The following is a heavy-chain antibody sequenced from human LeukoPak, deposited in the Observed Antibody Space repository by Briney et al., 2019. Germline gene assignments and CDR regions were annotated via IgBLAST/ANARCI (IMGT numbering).Heavy chain of an antibody. D-gene: IGHD4-17*01. CDR3: ARGDDYGDPYVSGGWFDP. CDR1: GFTFSTYA. J-gene: IGHJ5*02. CDR2: ISSDGSNK. Sequence: GGSLRLSCAASGFTFSTYAIHWVRQAPGKGLEWVAVISSDGSNKYYADSVKGRFTISRDNSKNTLYLQMNSLRAEDTAVYYCARGDDYGDPYVSGGWFDPWGQGTLVTVSS. V-gene: IGHV3-30-3*01.